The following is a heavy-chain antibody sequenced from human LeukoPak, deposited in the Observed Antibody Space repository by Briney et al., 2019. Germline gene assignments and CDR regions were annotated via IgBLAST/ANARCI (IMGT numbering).Heavy chain of an antibody. V-gene: IGHV4-4*07. CDR2: IYTSGST. Sequence: KPSETLSLTCTVSGVSISSYYWSWIRQPAGKGLEWIGRIYTSGSTNYNPSLKSRVTMSVDTSKNQFSLKLSSVTAADTAVYYCAREVRKKQQLDYFDYWGQGTLVTVSS. CDR3: AREVRKKQQLDYFDY. D-gene: IGHD6-13*01. J-gene: IGHJ4*02. CDR1: GVSISSYY.